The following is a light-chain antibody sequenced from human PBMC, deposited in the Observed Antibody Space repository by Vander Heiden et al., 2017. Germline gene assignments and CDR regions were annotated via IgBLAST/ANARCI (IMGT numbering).Light chain of an antibody. V-gene: IGKV3-11*01. Sequence: ELVLTQSPATLSLSPGERATLSSRASPSCSSNLAWYQQKPGQAPRLIIYDASNRATGIPARFSGSGSGTDFALTISSLELEDFAVYYCQQRSNWPPEVTFGQGTRLEIK. J-gene: IGKJ5*01. CDR3: QQRSNWPPEVT. CDR2: DAS. CDR1: PSCSSN.